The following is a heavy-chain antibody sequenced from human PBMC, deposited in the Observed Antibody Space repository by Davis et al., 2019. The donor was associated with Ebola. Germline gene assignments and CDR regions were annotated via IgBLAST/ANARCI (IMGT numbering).Heavy chain of an antibody. CDR2: ISGSGNNT. Sequence: GESLKISCAASGFTFSSYAMSWVRQAPGKGLEWFSGISGSGNNTYHADSVKGRFTISRDNSKNTLYLEMRSLRREDAAVYYCAKAMGLVGTTAIDFWGQGTLVTVSS. J-gene: IGHJ4*02. D-gene: IGHD1-26*01. V-gene: IGHV3-23*01. CDR1: GFTFSSYA. CDR3: AKAMGLVGTTAIDF.